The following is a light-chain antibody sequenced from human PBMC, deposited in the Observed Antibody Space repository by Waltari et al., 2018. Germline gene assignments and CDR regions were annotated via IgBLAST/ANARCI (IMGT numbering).Light chain of an antibody. CDR1: QSVRRA. V-gene: IGKV3-20*01. J-gene: IGKJ1*01. CDR3: QHYLRLPVA. CDR2: DSS. Sequence: DIVLTQSPGTLSLSPGERATLPCRASQSVRRALAWYQQKPGQAPRLLIYDSSNRATGIPDRFSGSASGTAFSLTISRLEPEDFAVYYCQHYLRLPVAFGQGTKVEIK.